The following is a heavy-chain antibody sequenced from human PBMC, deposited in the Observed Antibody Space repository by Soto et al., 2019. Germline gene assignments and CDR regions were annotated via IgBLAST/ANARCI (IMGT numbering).Heavy chain of an antibody. J-gene: IGHJ4*02. CDR2: IIPIFGTA. D-gene: IGHD3-22*01. Sequence: QVQLVQSGAEVKKPGSSVKVSCKASGGTFSSYAISWVRQAPGQGLEWMGGIIPIFGTANYAQKFQGRVTITADESTRTAYMELSSLRSEDTAVYYCARNFRRYYDSSGYSSFDYWDQGTLVTVSS. CDR3: ARNFRRYYDSSGYSSFDY. CDR1: GGTFSSYA. V-gene: IGHV1-69*01.